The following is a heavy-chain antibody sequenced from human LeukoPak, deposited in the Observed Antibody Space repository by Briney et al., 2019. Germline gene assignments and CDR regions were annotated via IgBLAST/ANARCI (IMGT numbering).Heavy chain of an antibody. CDR2: INTYNGNT. CDR3: AKDWNFWSGYDTFDI. CDR1: GYTFTSYG. V-gene: IGHV1-18*01. J-gene: IGHJ3*02. D-gene: IGHD3-3*01. Sequence: ASVKVSCKASGYTFTSYGISWVRQAPGQGLECMGWINTYNGNTNYAQKLQGRITMTTDTSTNTAYMELRSLRSDDTAVYFCAKDWNFWSGYDTFDIWGQGTMVTVSS.